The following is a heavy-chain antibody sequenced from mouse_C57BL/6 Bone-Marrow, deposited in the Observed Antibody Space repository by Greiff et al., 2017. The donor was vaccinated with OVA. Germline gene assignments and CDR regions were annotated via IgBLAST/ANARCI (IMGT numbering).Heavy chain of an antibody. CDR2: IDPENGDT. D-gene: IGHD6-2*01. J-gene: IGHJ3*01. V-gene: IGHV14-4*01. CDR1: GFTIKDDY. Sequence: EVQLQQSGAELVRPGASVKLSCTASGFTIKDDYMHWVKQRPEQGLEWIGWIDPENGDTEYASKFQGKATITADTSSNTAYLQLSSLTSEDTAVYYCTTPDSLFAYWGQGTLVTVSA. CDR3: TTPDSLFAY.